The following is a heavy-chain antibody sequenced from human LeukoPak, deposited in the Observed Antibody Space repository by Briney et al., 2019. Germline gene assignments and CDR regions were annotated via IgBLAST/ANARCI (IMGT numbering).Heavy chain of an antibody. CDR3: ASQFWWAAVTGTALDC. CDR2: IKEDGSEK. J-gene: IGHJ4*02. Sequence: GSLRLSCAASGFTFSNYWMSWVRQAPGKGLEWVANIKEDGSEKYYVDSVKGRFTISRDNAKNSLYLQLNSLSAEDTAVYYCASQFWWAAVTGTALDCWGQGTLVTVSS. V-gene: IGHV3-7*05. CDR1: GFTFSNYW. D-gene: IGHD6-19*01.